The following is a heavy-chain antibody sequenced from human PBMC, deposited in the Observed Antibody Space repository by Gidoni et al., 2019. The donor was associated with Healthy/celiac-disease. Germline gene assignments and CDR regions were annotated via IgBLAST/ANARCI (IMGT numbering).Heavy chain of an antibody. D-gene: IGHD3-22*01. CDR2: ISGSGGST. Sequence: EVQLLESGGGLVQPGGSLRLSCAASAFTFSSYAMSWVRQAPGKGREWVSAISGSGGSTYYADSVKGRFTISRDNSKNTLYLQMNSLRAEDTAVYYCAKKAHYYDSSGYLIDYWGQGTLVTVSS. CDR1: AFTFSSYA. J-gene: IGHJ4*02. V-gene: IGHV3-23*01. CDR3: AKKAHYYDSSGYLIDY.